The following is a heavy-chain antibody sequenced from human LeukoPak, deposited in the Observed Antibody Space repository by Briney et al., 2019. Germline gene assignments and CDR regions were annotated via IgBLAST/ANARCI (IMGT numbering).Heavy chain of an antibody. V-gene: IGHV3-30*18. CDR3: AKDPNGSAHY. J-gene: IGHJ4*02. CDR1: GFTFSSYG. CDR2: ISYYGSNK. D-gene: IGHD3-10*01. Sequence: PGRSLRLSCAASGFTFSSYGMHWVRQAPGKGLEWVAVISYYGSNKYYADSVKGRFTISRDNSKNTLYLQMNSLRAEDTAVYYCAKDPNGSAHYWGQGTLVTVSS.